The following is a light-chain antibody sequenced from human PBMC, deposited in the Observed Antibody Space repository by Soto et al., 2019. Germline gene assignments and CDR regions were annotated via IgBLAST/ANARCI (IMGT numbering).Light chain of an antibody. V-gene: IGKV1-13*02. J-gene: IGKJ1*01. CDR3: QQFNSYPLT. CDR1: QDISSA. CDR2: DAS. Sequence: ASQLTQSPSSLSASVGDRVAITCRASQDISSALAWYQQRPGKAPKLLIYDASSLESGVPARFSGSGSGSDFTLTISSLQPEDFATYYCQQFNSYPLTFGQGTRVEIK.